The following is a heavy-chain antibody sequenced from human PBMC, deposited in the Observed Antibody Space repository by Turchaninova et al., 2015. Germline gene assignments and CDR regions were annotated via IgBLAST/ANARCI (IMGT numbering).Heavy chain of an antibody. CDR2: INQSGRT. D-gene: IGHD5-12*01. Sequence: QVQLQQWGAGLLKPSETLSLTCAVYGGSFSGYYWSWIRPPPGTGLEWIGEINQSGRTNHNPSLKSRVTTSVDTSKNQLSRKMGSVTAADTAVYYCARGRYGGYPPGAEYFQHWGQGTLVTVSS. J-gene: IGHJ1*01. V-gene: IGHV4-34*01. CDR3: ARGRYGGYPPGAEYFQH. CDR1: GGSFSGYY.